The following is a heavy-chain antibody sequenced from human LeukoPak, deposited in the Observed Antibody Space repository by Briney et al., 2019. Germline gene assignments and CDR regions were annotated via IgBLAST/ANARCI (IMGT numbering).Heavy chain of an antibody. J-gene: IGHJ6*02. Sequence: EASVKVSCKASGYTFTSYGISWVRQAPGQGLEWMGRIIPILGIANYAQKFQGRVTITADKSTSTAYMELSSLRSEDTAVYYCARDQVGIVVVTAPDYYYYGMDVWGQGTTVTVSS. D-gene: IGHD2-21*02. CDR3: ARDQVGIVVVTAPDYYYYGMDV. CDR1: GYTFTSYG. CDR2: IIPILGIA. V-gene: IGHV1-69*04.